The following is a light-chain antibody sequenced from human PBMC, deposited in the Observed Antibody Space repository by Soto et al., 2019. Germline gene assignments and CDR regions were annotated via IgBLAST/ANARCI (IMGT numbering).Light chain of an antibody. J-gene: IGKJ1*01. CDR3: QQSYSTPRT. Sequence: DIQLIQSPSSLSASVGDRVTITCRANEKMTRYLNWYQQKPGKAPNLLIYAASNLQSGVPSRFSGSGSGEDFILTISSLQPEDSATYYWQQSYSTPRTFGQGTKVEVK. V-gene: IGKV1-39*01. CDR1: EKMTRY. CDR2: AAS.